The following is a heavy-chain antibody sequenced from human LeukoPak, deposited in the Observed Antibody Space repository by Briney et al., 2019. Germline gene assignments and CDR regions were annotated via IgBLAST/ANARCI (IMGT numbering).Heavy chain of an antibody. CDR2: IYYSGST. CDR1: GFTFSDYY. Sequence: LRLSCAASGFTFSDYYMSWIRQHPGKGLEWIGYIYYSGSTYYNPSLKSRVTISVDTSKNQFSLKLSSVTAADTAVYYCARETPRTIVVVPAAIGGWFDPWGQGTLVTVSS. J-gene: IGHJ5*02. CDR3: ARETPRTIVVVPAAIGGWFDP. V-gene: IGHV4-31*02. D-gene: IGHD2-2*01.